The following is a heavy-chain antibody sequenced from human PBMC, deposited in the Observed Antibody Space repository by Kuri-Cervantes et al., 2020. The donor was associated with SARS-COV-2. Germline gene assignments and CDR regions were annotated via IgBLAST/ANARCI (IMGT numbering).Heavy chain of an antibody. J-gene: IGHJ1*01. CDR1: GYSISSGGYS. CDR2: IYQAGST. V-gene: IGHV4-30-2*01. D-gene: IGHD3-3*01. Sequence: LRLSCAVSGYSISSGGYSWSWIRQPPGKGMEWIGSIYQAGSTFYNPSLKSRVSISLDRSKNQYSLNLSSVTAADTDVYYCVAAILGVDTGYFQHWGQGTLVTVSS. CDR3: VAAILGVDTGYFQH.